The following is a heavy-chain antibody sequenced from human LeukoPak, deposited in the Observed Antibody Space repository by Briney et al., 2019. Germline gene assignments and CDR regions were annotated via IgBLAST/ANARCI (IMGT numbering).Heavy chain of an antibody. Sequence: SETLSLTCTVSGGSISSYYWSWIRQPPGKGLEWIGYIYYSGSTNYNPSLKSRVTISVDTSKNQFSLKLTSVTAADTAVYFCARGAYSTSLGRLDNWGQGALVTVSS. V-gene: IGHV4-59*01. CDR2: IYYSGST. D-gene: IGHD2/OR15-2a*01. J-gene: IGHJ4*02. CDR3: ARGAYSTSLGRLDN. CDR1: GGSISSYY.